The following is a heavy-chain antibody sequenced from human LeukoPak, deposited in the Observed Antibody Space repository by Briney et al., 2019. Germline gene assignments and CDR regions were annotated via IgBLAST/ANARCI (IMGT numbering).Heavy chain of an antibody. CDR1: GFSFSDYY. CDR2: ISSRSSTI. J-gene: IGHJ4*02. V-gene: IGHV3-11*04. Sequence: GGSLRLSCAASGFSFSDYYMSWIRQAPGKGLEWVSYISSRSSTIYYADSVKGRFTISRDNAKNSLYLQMNSLRAEDTAMYYCARDPRYFDWLFDYWGQGTLVTVSS. D-gene: IGHD3-9*01. CDR3: ARDPRYFDWLFDY.